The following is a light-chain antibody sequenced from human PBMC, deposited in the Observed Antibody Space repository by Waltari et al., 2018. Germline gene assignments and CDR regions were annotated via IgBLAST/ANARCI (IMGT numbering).Light chain of an antibody. CDR3: QKYERLPAT. V-gene: IGKV3-20*01. CDR1: QSVSRA. CDR2: DAS. J-gene: IGKJ1*01. Sequence: EIVLTQSPGPLSLSPGERATLSCRASQSVSRALVWYQQKPGQAPRLLSYDASRRATGIPDRFSGSGSVTDFSLTISRLEPEDSAVYYCQKYERLPATFGQGTKVEI.